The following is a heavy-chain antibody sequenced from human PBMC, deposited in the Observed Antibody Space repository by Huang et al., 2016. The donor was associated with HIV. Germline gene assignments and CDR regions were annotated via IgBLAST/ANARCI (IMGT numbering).Heavy chain of an antibody. CDR3: SPSGDDYFYFYMDV. J-gene: IGHJ6*03. CDR2: VSRKAFGGAS. V-gene: IGHV3-49*03. D-gene: IGHD4-17*01. CDR1: GFIFNDFA. Sequence: QLVESGGDSVQSGRSLRLSCRGSGFIFNDFAINWFRQSPGKVLEWIGFVSRKAFGGASKSAPSVKDRFTVSRDEAKNVAFLQMDNLQVDDTAIYYCSPSGDDYFYFYMDVWGNGTTVIVS.